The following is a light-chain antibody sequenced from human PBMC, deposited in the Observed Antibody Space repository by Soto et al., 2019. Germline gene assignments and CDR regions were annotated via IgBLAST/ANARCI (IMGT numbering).Light chain of an antibody. V-gene: IGKV3-11*01. CDR3: QQYSNWPIT. J-gene: IGKJ5*01. Sequence: EIVLTQSPVTLSLSPGERATLSCRASQSVSGYLAWYHHKPGQAPRLLIYDASTRALDIPARFAGSGSGTDFTLTISSLQSEDFGVYFCQQYSNWPITFGQGTRLEIK. CDR1: QSVSGY. CDR2: DAS.